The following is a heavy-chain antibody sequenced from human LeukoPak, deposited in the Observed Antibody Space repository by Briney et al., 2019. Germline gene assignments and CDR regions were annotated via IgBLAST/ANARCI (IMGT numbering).Heavy chain of an antibody. CDR1: GYSLSSAYY. CDR2: IYHSGST. V-gene: IGHV4-38-2*02. Sequence: PSETLSLTCTVSGYSLSSAYYWGWIRQPPGKGLEWIGIIYHSGSTYYNPSLKSRVTISVDTSKNQFSLKLSSVTAADTAMYYXAXVITSGLYYFDDWGQGTLVTVSS. CDR3: AXVITSGLYYFDD. D-gene: IGHD6-19*01. J-gene: IGHJ4*02.